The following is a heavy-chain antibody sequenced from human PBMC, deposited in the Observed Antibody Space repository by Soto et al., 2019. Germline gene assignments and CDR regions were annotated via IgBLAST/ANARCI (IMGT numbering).Heavy chain of an antibody. CDR3: ARVPWQWLGGYAFDI. CDR2: IYYSGST. J-gene: IGHJ3*02. V-gene: IGHV4-59*01. Sequence: PSETLSLTCTVSGVSISSYYWSWIRQPPGKGLEWIGYIYYSGSTNYNPSLKSRATISVDTSKNQFTLKLSSVTAADTAVYYCARVPWQWLGGYAFDIWGQGTMVTVSS. D-gene: IGHD6-19*01. CDR1: GVSISSYY.